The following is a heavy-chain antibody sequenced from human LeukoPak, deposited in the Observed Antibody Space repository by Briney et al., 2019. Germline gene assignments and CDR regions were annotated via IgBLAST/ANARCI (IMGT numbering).Heavy chain of an antibody. CDR3: ARRLPPDAFDI. J-gene: IGHJ3*02. Sequence: RASVTVSCKSPGGVFTDYSISWVRQAPGQGLEWMGWINTYNGNTNYAQELQGRVTMTTDTSTSTAYMELRSLTSDDTAVYYCARRLPPDAFDIWGQGTLVAVSS. V-gene: IGHV1-18*01. CDR1: GGVFTDYS. D-gene: IGHD5-12*01. CDR2: INTYNGNT.